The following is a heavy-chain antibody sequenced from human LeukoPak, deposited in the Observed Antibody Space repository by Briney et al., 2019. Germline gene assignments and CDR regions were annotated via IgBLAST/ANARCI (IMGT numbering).Heavy chain of an antibody. CDR2: ISSSSSTI. J-gene: IGHJ3*02. CDR1: GFTFSSYA. V-gene: IGHV3-48*01. CDR3: AGPWGSDAFDI. Sequence: GGSLRLSCAASGFTFSSYAMHWVRQAPGKGLEWVSYISSSSSTIYYADSVKGRFTISRDNAKNSLYLQMNSLRAEDTAVYYCAGPWGSDAFDIWGQGTMVTVSS. D-gene: IGHD7-27*01.